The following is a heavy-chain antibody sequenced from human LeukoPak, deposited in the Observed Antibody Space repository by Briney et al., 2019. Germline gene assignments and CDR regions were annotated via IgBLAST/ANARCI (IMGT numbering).Heavy chain of an antibody. D-gene: IGHD3-22*01. Sequence: PSETLSPTCTVSGGSISSSSYYWGWIRQPPGKGLEWIGSIYYSGSTYYNPSLKSRVTISVDTSKNQFSLKLSSVTAADTAVYYCARVGITMIVVVIPDGWFDPWGQGTLVTVSS. V-gene: IGHV4-39*01. CDR3: ARVGITMIVVVIPDGWFDP. CDR2: IYYSGST. CDR1: GGSISSSSYY. J-gene: IGHJ5*02.